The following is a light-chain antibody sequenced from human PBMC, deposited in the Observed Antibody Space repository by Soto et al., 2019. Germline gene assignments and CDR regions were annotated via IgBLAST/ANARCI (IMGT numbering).Light chain of an antibody. V-gene: IGKV3-11*01. CDR1: QSVSSY. J-gene: IGKJ2*01. Sequence: DIVLTQPPATLSLSPGERATLSCRASQSVSSYLAWYQQKPGQAPRLLIYDASNRATGIPARFSGSGSGTDFTLTISSLGPEDSAVYYCHQRINWPRTFGQGTKLEIK. CDR3: HQRINWPRT. CDR2: DAS.